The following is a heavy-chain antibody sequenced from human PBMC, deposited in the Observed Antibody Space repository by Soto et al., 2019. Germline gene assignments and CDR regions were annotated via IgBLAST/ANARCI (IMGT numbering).Heavy chain of an antibody. D-gene: IGHD2-15*01. CDR1: GYTFTSYG. CDR3: AREESVYCSGGSCYEFDY. J-gene: IGHJ4*02. Sequence: ASVKVSCKASGYTFTSYGISWVRQAPGQGLEWMGWISAYNGNTNYAQKLQGRVTMTTDTSTSTAYMELRSLRSDDTAVYYCAREESVYCSGGSCYEFDYWGQGTLVTVSS. V-gene: IGHV1-18*01. CDR2: ISAYNGNT.